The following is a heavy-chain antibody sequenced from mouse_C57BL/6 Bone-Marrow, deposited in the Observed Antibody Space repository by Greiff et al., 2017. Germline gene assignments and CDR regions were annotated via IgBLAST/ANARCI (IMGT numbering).Heavy chain of an antibody. CDR1: GYTFTSYW. D-gene: IGHD2-2*01. Sequence: VKLQQPGAELVKPGASVKLSCKASGYTFTSYWMQWVKQRPGQGLEWIGEIDPSDSYTNYNQKFKGKATLTVDTSSSTAYMQLSSLTSEDSAVYYCARETTMVSAWFAYWGQGTLVTVSA. J-gene: IGHJ3*01. V-gene: IGHV1-50*01. CDR2: IDPSDSYT. CDR3: ARETTMVSAWFAY.